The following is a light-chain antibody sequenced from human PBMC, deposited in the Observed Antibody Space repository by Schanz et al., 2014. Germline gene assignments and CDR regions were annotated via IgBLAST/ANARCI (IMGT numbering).Light chain of an antibody. V-gene: IGLV2-11*01. CDR2: EVS. CDR1: SSDVGGYNY. J-gene: IGLJ3*02. CDR3: SSYAGSTTYWL. Sequence: QSALTQPRSVSGSPGQSVTISCTGTSSDVGGYNYVSWYQQHPGKAPKFMIYEVSKRPSGVPDRFSGSKSGNTASLTVSGLQFEDEAAYYCSSYAGSTTYWLFGGGTKVPVL.